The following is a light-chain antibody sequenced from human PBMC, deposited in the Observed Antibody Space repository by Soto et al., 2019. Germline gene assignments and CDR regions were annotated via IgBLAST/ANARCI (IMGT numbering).Light chain of an antibody. Sequence: QSALTQPASVSGSPGQSITISCTGASSDVGNYNYVSWYQQHPGKAPQLLIYEATNRPSGISGRFSASKSGNTASLTISGLQAEDEADYYCSSYSRNTLFVFGSGTKVTVL. CDR3: SSYSRNTLFV. J-gene: IGLJ1*01. V-gene: IGLV2-14*01. CDR2: EAT. CDR1: SSDVGNYNY.